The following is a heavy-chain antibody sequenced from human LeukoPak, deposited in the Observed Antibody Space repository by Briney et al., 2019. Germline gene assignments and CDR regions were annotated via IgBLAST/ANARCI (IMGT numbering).Heavy chain of an antibody. V-gene: IGHV4-31*03. CDR2: IYYSGST. D-gene: IGHD7-27*01. CDR1: GGSISSGGYY. J-gene: IGHJ6*02. Sequence: SQTLSLTCTVSGGSISSGGYYWSWIRQHPGKGLEWIGYIYYSGSTYYNPSLKSRVTISVDTSKNQFSLKLSSVTAADTAVYYCARSRPDWGYYYYYYGMDVWGQGTTVTVSS. CDR3: ARSRPDWGYYYYYYGMDV.